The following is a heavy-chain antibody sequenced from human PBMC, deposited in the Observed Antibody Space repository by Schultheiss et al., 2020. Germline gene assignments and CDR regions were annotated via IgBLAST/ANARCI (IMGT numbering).Heavy chain of an antibody. D-gene: IGHD7-27*01. Sequence: GGSLRLSCAASGFTFSSYAMHWVRQAPGKGLEWVAVISFDGSNKYYADSVKGRFTISRDNAKNSLYLQMNSLRAEDTAVYYCLRDNWGIDYWGQGTLVTVSS. CDR1: GFTFSSYA. V-gene: IGHV3-30*04. J-gene: IGHJ4*02. CDR3: LRDNWGIDY. CDR2: ISFDGSNK.